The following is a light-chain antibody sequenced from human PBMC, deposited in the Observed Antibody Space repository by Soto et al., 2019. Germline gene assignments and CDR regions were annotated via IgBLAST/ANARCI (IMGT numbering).Light chain of an antibody. CDR1: QSIRNY. J-gene: IGKJ1*01. Sequence: DIQMTQSPSSLSASVGDRFTISCRASQSIRNYVSWYQQKPGTAPKLLIRAASTLQSGVPSRFSGSGSGTDFTLTISSLQLEDFATYFCQQTDSTPQTFGQGTNVEI. CDR2: AAS. CDR3: QQTDSTPQT. V-gene: IGKV1-39*01.